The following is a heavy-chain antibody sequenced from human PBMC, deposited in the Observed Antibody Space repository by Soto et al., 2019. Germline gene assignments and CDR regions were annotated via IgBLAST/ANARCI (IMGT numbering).Heavy chain of an antibody. J-gene: IGHJ3*02. CDR3: AKSDIVLMVYADDAFDI. Sequence: PSETLSLTCTVSGGSISSCCWRWISQPAGKGLEWIGRIYTSGSTKYNTSLKSRLTMSVDTSKNQFSLKLSSVAAADTAVYYCAKSDIVLMVYADDAFDIWGQGTMVTVSS. D-gene: IGHD2-8*01. CDR1: GGSISSCC. V-gene: IGHV4-4*07. CDR2: IYTSGST.